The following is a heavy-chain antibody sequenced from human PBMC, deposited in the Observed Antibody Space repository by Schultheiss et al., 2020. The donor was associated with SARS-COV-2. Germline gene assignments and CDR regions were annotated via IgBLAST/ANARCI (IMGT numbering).Heavy chain of an antibody. CDR1: GFTFSSYE. V-gene: IGHV3-48*03. Sequence: GGSLRLSCAASGFTFSSYEMNWVRQAPGKGLEWVSYISSSGSTIYYADSVKGRFTISRDNAKNSLYLQMNSLRAEDTAVYYCAKWKGLEWSKARGAGYWGQGTLVTVSS. CDR3: AKWKGLEWSKARGAGY. J-gene: IGHJ4*02. CDR2: ISSSGSTI. D-gene: IGHD3-3*01.